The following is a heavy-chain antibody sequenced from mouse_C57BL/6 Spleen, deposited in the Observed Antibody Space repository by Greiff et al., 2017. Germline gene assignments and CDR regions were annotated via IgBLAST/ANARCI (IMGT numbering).Heavy chain of an antibody. CDR1: GFTFSDYG. J-gene: IGHJ2*01. CDR2: ISSGSSTI. V-gene: IGHV5-17*01. Sequence: EVQGVESGGGLVKPGGSLKLSCAASGFTFSDYGMHWVRQAPEKGLAWVAYISSGSSTIYYADTVKGRFTISRDNAKNTLFLQMTSLRSEDTAMYYCARGAGGYYFDYWGQGTTLTVSS. CDR3: ARGAGGYYFDY.